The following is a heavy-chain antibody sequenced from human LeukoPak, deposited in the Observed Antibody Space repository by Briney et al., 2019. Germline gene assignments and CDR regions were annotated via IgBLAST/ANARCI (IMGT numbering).Heavy chain of an antibody. Sequence: GGSLRLSCAASGFTFSTFAMIWVRQAPGRGLEWVGIISYDGSSTDYADSVKGRFTISRDNSKNILYLQMNSLRAEDTAVYYCAKDYSSSSVYYYFYMDVWGKGTTVIVSS. CDR1: GFTFSTFA. CDR2: ISYDGSST. V-gene: IGHV3-30*18. CDR3: AKDYSSSSVYYYFYMDV. D-gene: IGHD6-6*01. J-gene: IGHJ6*03.